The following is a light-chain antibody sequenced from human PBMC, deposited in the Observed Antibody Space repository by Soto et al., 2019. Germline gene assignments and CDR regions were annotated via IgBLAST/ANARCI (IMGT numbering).Light chain of an antibody. CDR1: QSVSSSY. J-gene: IGKJ2*01. V-gene: IGKV3-20*01. CDR3: HQYGSSPYT. Sequence: EIVLTQSPGTLSLSPGERATLSCRASQSVSSSYLGWYQQKPGQAPRLLIYGASIRATGIPDRFSGSGSGTDFTLTISRLDPEDFAVYDCHQYGSSPYTFGQGTKLEIK. CDR2: GAS.